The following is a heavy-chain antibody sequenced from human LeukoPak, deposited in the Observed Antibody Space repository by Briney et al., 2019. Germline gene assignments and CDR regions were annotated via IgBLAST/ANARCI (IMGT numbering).Heavy chain of an antibody. D-gene: IGHD5-18*01. J-gene: IGHJ6*03. Sequence: GASVKVSCKASGYTFTGYYMHWVRQAPGQGLEWMGIINPSGGSTTYAQKFQGRVTMTRDMSTSTVYMELSSLRSEDTAVYYCARRGYSYGYHYYYMDVWGKGTTVTVSS. V-gene: IGHV1-46*01. CDR3: ARRGYSYGYHYYYMDV. CDR1: GYTFTGYY. CDR2: INPSGGST.